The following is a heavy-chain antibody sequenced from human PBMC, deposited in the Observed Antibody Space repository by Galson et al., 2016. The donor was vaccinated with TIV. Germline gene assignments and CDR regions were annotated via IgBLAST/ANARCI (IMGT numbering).Heavy chain of an antibody. CDR3: AAFPSYYDNSGPPFDY. CDR1: GFIFTSSA. J-gene: IGHJ4*02. Sequence: SVKVSCKASGFIFTSSAVQWVRQARGQRLEWIGWIVVGSGNTNHAQNFQERVTITRDMSTSTVYMELSSLRPEDTAVYYCAAFPSYYDNSGPPFDYWGQGTLVTVSS. V-gene: IGHV1-58*01. D-gene: IGHD3-22*01. CDR2: IVVGSGNT.